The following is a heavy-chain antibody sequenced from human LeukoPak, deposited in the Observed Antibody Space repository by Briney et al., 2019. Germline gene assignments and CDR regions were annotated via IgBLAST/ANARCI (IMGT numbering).Heavy chain of an antibody. V-gene: IGHV3-11*01. CDR2: ISSSGSTI. CDR1: GFTFSDYY. D-gene: IGHD4-23*01. J-gene: IGHJ3*01. CDR3: ARDPMYNGGNSGAFDF. Sequence: PGGSLRLSCAASGFTFSDYYMSWIRQAPGKGLEWVSYISSSGSTIYYADSVKGRFTISRDNAQNSLWLQMSSLRTEDTAVYYCARDPMYNGGNSGAFDFWGQGTLVTVSP.